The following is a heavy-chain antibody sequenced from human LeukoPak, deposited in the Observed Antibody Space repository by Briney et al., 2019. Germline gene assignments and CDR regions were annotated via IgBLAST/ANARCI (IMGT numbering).Heavy chain of an antibody. CDR1: GYRFTSYG. CDR2: ISAYNGNT. V-gene: IGHV1-18*01. J-gene: IGHJ4*02. Sequence: GASVKVSCKASGYRFTSYGISWVRQAPGQGLEWMAWISAYNGNTNYAQKFQGRVIMTTDTSTSTAYMELSSLRSEDTAVYYCATPVTVNNGDYWGQGTLVTVSS. D-gene: IGHD1/OR15-1a*01. CDR3: ATPVTVNNGDY.